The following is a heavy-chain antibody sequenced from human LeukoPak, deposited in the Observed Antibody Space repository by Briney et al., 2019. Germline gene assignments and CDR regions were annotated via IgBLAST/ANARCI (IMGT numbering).Heavy chain of an antibody. CDR1: GYTFTDYF. J-gene: IGHJ6*03. CDR3: ARHPRIVWFGELSPASYSYNYMDV. Sequence: ASVKVSCKASGYTFTDYFMNWMRQAPGQRLEWMGWINAGNGNTKYSQKLQGRVTITRDTSASTAYMQLSSLRSDDTAVYYCARHPRIVWFGELSPASYSYNYMDVWGKGTTVTVSS. V-gene: IGHV1/OR15-3*02. D-gene: IGHD3-10*01. CDR2: INAGNGNT.